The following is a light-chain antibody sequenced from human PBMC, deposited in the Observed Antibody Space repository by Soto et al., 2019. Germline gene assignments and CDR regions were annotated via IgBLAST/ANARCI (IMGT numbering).Light chain of an antibody. J-gene: IGKJ4*01. CDR3: PKYGRHPPP. V-gene: IGKV3-20*01. Sequence: IVLTQSPATLSLSPGESATLSCRASQSVSSSSLAWYQQKPGQAPRLLIYGASSRATGIPDRFSGSGSGTDFTLSISRLVPEDFAVDYCPKYGRHPPPLGGGTK. CDR1: QSVSSSS. CDR2: GAS.